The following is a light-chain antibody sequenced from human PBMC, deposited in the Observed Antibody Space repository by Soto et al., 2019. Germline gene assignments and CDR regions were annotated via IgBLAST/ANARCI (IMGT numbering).Light chain of an antibody. J-gene: IGKJ2*03. CDR1: QAIRND. V-gene: IGKV1-6*01. CDR2: GIS. CDR3: LHDALFPYS. Sequence: IQMTQSPSSLSASVGDTVTFTCRASQAIRNDLGWFQQKPGKPPKLLIYGISFLQTGVPSRFSGSGSGTDFTLTISGLQPEDFATYYCLHDALFPYSFGQGTRLEI.